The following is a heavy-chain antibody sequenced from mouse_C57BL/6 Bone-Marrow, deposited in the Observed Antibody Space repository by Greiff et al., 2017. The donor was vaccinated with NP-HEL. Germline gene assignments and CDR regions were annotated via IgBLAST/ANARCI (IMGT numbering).Heavy chain of an antibody. D-gene: IGHD1-1*01. J-gene: IGHJ1*03. CDR1: GFTFSDYG. CDR2: ISNLAYSI. V-gene: IGHV5-15*01. CDR3: ARRKGSSWYFDV. Sequence: EVKLMGSGGGLVQPGGSLKLSCAASGFTFSDYGMAWVRQAPRKGPEWVAFISNLAYSIYYADTVKGRFTISRENAKNTLYLEMSSLRSEDTAMYYCARRKGSSWYFDVWGTGTTVTVSS.